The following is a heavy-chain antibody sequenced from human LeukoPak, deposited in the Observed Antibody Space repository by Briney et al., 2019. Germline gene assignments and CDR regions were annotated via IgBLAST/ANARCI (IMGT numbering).Heavy chain of an antibody. Sequence: ASVKVSCKASGYTFTGYYMHWVRQAPGQGLEWMGWINPNSGGTNYAQKFQGRVTMTRDTSISTAYMELRSLRSDDTAVYYCARAPARVTLNWFDPWGQGTLVTVSS. CDR2: INPNSGGT. V-gene: IGHV1-2*02. CDR1: GYTFTGYY. D-gene: IGHD2-21*02. J-gene: IGHJ5*02. CDR3: ARAPARVTLNWFDP.